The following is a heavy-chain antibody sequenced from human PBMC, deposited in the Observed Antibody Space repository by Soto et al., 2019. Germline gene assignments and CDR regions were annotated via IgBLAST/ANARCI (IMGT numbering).Heavy chain of an antibody. CDR1: GFTFSSYG. CDR2: IWYDGSNK. CDR3: ARDLSADYVWGSYRLDDAFDI. V-gene: IGHV3-33*01. J-gene: IGHJ3*02. D-gene: IGHD3-16*02. Sequence: PGGSLRLSCAASGFTFSSYGMHWVRQAPGKGLEWVAVIWYDGSNKYYADSVKGRFTISRDNSKNTLYLQMNSLRAEDTAVYYCARDLSADYVWGSYRLDDAFDIWGQGTMVTVSS.